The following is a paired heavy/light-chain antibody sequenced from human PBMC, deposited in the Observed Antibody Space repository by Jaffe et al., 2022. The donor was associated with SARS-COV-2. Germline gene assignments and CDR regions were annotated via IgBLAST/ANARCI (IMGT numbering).Light chain of an antibody. CDR1: QSVLTN. Sequence: EIVMTQSPATLSVSPGERVTLSCRASQSVLTNLAWYQQKPGQAPRLLISRASTRATGIPARFSGSGSETEFTLTISSLQSEDFAVYYCQQYNNWWTFGQGTKVELK. J-gene: IGKJ1*01. CDR3: QQYNNWWT. V-gene: IGKV3-15*01. CDR2: RAS.
Heavy chain of an antibody. CDR1: GFTVSNNY. CDR3: ARSEGGGSMGY. D-gene: IGHD2-15*01. CDR2: IYSGGST. J-gene: IGHJ4*02. Sequence: EVQLVESGGGLVQPGGSLRLSCAASGFTVSNNYMSWVRQAPGKGLEWVSVIYSGGSTYHADSVKGRFTISRDNSKNTLYLQMNSLRTEDTAVYYCARSEGGGSMGYWGQGTLVTVSS. V-gene: IGHV3-66*02.